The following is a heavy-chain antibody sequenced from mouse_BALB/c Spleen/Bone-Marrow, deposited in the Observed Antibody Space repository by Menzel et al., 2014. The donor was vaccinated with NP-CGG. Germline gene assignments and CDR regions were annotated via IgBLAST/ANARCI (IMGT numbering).Heavy chain of an antibody. J-gene: IGHJ4*01. CDR1: GFNIKDTY. CDR2: IDPANGNT. Sequence: VQLQHSGAELVKPGASVKLSCTASGFNIKDTYMHWVKQRPEQGLEWIGRIDPANGNTKYDPKFQGKATITADTSSNTAYLQLSSLTSEDTAVYYCARWEYYAMDYWGSRNLSHRLL. V-gene: IGHV14-3*02. CDR3: ARWEYYAMDY. D-gene: IGHD4-1*01.